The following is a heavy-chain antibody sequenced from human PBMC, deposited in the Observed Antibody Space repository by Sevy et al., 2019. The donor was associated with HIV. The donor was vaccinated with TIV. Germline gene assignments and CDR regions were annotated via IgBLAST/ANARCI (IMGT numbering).Heavy chain of an antibody. Sequence: GGSLRLSCTSSGFTFGDYAMSWFRQAPGKGLEWVAFIRRNSHEPYGGTTEYAGSVKCRFTISRDDSKRIAYLQMNSLKTKVLAMYYCASALATADTPEYYFDYWGQGILCTVSS. D-gene: IGHD5-12*01. V-gene: IGHV3-49*03. J-gene: IGHJ4*02. CDR1: GFTFGDYA. CDR3: ASALATADTPEYYFDY. CDR2: IRRNSHEPYGGTT.